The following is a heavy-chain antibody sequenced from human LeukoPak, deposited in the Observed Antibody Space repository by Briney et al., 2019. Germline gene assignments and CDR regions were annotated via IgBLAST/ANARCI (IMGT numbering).Heavy chain of an antibody. CDR2: IYYSGTT. J-gene: IGHJ5*02. D-gene: IGHD1-26*01. CDR1: GGSFSGYY. CDR3: ARDPSGGTYCPYSWFDP. V-gene: IGHV4-34*01. Sequence: SETLSLTCAVYGGSFSGYYWSWLRQPPGKGLERIGTIYYSGTTYYNPSLKSGVTISVDTPKNHFSLKLISVTAADTAVYYCARDPSGGTYCPYSWFDPWRRGTLVTVSS.